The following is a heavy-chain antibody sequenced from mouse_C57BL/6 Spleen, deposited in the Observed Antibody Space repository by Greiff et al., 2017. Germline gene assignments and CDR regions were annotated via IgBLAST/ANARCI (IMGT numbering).Heavy chain of an antibody. Sequence: QVQLQQPGAELVKPGASVKLSCKASGYTFTSYWMHWVKQRPGQGLEWIGMIHPNSGSTNYNEKFKSKATLTVDKSSSTAYMQLSSLTSEDSAVYYCSSPFYYDYDGYWGQGTTLTVSS. CDR1: GYTFTSYW. J-gene: IGHJ2*01. CDR3: SSPFYYDYDGY. D-gene: IGHD2-4*01. V-gene: IGHV1-64*01. CDR2: IHPNSGST.